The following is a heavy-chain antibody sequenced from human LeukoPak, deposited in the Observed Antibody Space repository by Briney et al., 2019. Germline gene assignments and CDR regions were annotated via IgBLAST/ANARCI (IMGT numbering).Heavy chain of an antibody. CDR3: ARLGGYGSGSPGAFDI. V-gene: IGHV4-30-4*01. Sequence: SETLSLTCTVSGGSISSGDYYWNWIRQPPGKGLEYIGNIYYSGSTYYIPSLKSRVIISVDRSKNQFPLKLSSVTAADTAVYYCARLGGYGSGSPGAFDIWGQGTMVTVSS. D-gene: IGHD3-10*01. CDR2: IYYSGST. CDR1: GGSISSGDYY. J-gene: IGHJ3*02.